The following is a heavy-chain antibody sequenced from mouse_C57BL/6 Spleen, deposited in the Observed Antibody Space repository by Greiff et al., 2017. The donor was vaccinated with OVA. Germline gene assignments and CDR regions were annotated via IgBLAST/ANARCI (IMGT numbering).Heavy chain of an antibody. CDR3: ARSYYSVQGYFDY. Sequence: VKLQQPGAELVKPGASVKLSCKASGYTFTSYWMHWVKQRPGRGLEWIGRIEPNSGGTKYNEKFKSKATLTVAKPSSTAYMQLSSLTSEDSAVYYCARSYYSVQGYFDYWGQGTTLTVSS. D-gene: IGHD2-12*01. CDR1: GYTFTSYW. CDR2: IEPNSGGT. V-gene: IGHV1-72*01. J-gene: IGHJ2*01.